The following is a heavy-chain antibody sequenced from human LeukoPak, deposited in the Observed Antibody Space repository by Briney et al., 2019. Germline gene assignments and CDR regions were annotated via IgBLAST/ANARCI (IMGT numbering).Heavy chain of an antibody. CDR3: AKDSSGWHIGGYYYYGMDV. CDR2: ISWNSGSI. CDR1: GFTFDDYA. D-gene: IGHD6-19*01. Sequence: GRSLRLSCAASGFTFDDYAMHWVRQAPGKGLEWVSGISWNSGSISYADSVKGRFTISRDNAKNSLYLQMNSLRAEDTALYYCAKDSSGWHIGGYYYYGMDVWGQGTTVTVSS. J-gene: IGHJ6*02. V-gene: IGHV3-9*01.